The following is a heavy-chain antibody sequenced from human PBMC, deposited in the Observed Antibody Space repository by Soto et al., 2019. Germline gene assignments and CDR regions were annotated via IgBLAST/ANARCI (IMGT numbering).Heavy chain of an antibody. D-gene: IGHD2-8*01. CDR2: IKSKTDGGTT. V-gene: IGHV3-15*01. Sequence: PGGSLRLSCAASGFTFSNAWMSWVRQAPGKGLEWVGRIKSKTDGGTTDYAAPVKGRFTISRDDSKNTLYLQMNSLKTEETAVYYCTTGRYCTNGVCYWLAYWWGQGTMITVSS. CDR3: TTGRYCTNGVCYWLAYW. CDR1: GFTFSNAW. J-gene: IGHJ4*02.